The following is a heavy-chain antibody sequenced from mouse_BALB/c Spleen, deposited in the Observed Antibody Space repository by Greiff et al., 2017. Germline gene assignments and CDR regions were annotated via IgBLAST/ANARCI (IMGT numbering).Heavy chain of an antibody. CDR1: GYTFTDYW. V-gene: IGHV1-69*01. CDR3: ARDVDY. J-gene: IGHJ2*01. CDR2: IDTSDSYT. Sequence: QVQLQQSGAELVMPGASVKMSCKASGYTFTDYWMHWVKQRPGQGLEWIGAIDTSDSYTSYNQKFKGKATLTVDESSSTAYMQLSSLTSEDSAVYYCARDVDYWGQGTTRTVSS.